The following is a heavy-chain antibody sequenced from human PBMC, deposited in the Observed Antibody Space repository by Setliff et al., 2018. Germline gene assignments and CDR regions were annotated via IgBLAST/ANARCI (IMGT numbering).Heavy chain of an antibody. Sequence: SSETLSLTCAVYGGSFSGYFWSWIRQSPGRGLEWIGEINDRGSTHYNPSLKSRVTISVDTSKNQFSLKLTSVTAADTAVYFCARGCSSGSCYPHDVFAIWGQGTMVTVSS. D-gene: IGHD2-15*01. CDR3: ARGCSSGSCYPHDVFAI. J-gene: IGHJ3*02. V-gene: IGHV4-34*01. CDR1: GGSFSGYF. CDR2: INDRGST.